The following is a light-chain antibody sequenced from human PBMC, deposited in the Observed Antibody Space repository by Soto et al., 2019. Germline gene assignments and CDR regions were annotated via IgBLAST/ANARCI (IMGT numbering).Light chain of an antibody. CDR2: GAS. CDR3: QHYGNSPALA. Sequence: EIVLTQSPGTLSLSPGERATLSCRASQNVRNNYLAWYQQKPGQAPRLIFYGASSRTAGIPGRFSGSGSGTDFTLTISRLEPEDFAVYYCQHYGNSPALAFGGGTKVEIK. CDR1: QNVRNNY. V-gene: IGKV3-20*01. J-gene: IGKJ4*01.